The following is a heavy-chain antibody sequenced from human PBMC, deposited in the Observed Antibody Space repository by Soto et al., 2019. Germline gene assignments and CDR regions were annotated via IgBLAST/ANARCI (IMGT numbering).Heavy chain of an antibody. V-gene: IGHV4-31*03. J-gene: IGHJ1*01. D-gene: IGHD2-15*01. CDR1: GGSISSGGYY. Sequence: PSETLSLTCTVSGGSISSGGYYWSWIRQHPGKGLEWIGYIYYSGSTYYNPSLKSRVTISVDTSKNQFSLKLSSVTAADTAVYYCARALLNGYCSGGSCYGYFQHWGQGTLVTVSS. CDR3: ARALLNGYCSGGSCYGYFQH. CDR2: IYYSGST.